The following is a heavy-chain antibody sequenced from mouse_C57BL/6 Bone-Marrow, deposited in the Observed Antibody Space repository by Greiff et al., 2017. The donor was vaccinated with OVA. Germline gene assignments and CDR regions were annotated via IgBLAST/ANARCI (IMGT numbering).Heavy chain of an antibody. CDR1: GFNIKDDY. D-gene: IGHD2-3*01. V-gene: IGHV14-4*01. CDR3: TLDGYLFAY. J-gene: IGHJ3*01. CDR2: IDPENGDT. Sequence: VHVKQSGAELVRPGASVKLSCTASGFNIKDDYMHWVRQRPEQGLEWIGWIDPENGDTEYASKFQGKATITADTSSNTAYLQLSSLTSEDTAVYYCTLDGYLFAYWGQGTLVTVSA.